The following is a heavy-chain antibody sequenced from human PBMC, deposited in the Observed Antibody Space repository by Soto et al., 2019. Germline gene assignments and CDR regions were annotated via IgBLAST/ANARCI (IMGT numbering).Heavy chain of an antibody. Sequence: GGSLRLSCVASEFTFSSYAMRWVRQAPGKGLQWVSAISGSGGNTYYADSVKGRFTISRDNSKNTLYLQMNSLRAEDTAVYYCANPHFDFCDGYPSWGQGRLVTVSS. CDR3: ANPHFDFCDGYPS. J-gene: IGHJ4*02. CDR1: EFTFSSYA. V-gene: IGHV3-23*01. CDR2: ISGSGGNT. D-gene: IGHD3-3*01.